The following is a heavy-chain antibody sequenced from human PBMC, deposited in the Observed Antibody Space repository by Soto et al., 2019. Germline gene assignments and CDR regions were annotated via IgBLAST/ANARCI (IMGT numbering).Heavy chain of an antibody. J-gene: IGHJ4*02. D-gene: IGHD3-3*01. CDR1: GGSISNYF. Sequence: SETLSLTCTVSGGSISNYFCNWIRQPAGKGLEWIGRIDNSGSTNYNPSLKSRITMSADTSRNQFSLKLNSVTAADTAVYYCARGGQDFWSGPFDYWGQGALVTVPS. V-gene: IGHV4-4*07. CDR2: IDNSGST. CDR3: ARGGQDFWSGPFDY.